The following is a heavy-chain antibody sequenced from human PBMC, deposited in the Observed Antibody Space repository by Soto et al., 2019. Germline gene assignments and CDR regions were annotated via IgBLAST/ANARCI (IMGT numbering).Heavy chain of an antibody. CDR2: ISGSGGST. CDR3: AKDRPSEGYCSGGSCYRIY. J-gene: IGHJ4*02. V-gene: IGHV3-23*01. CDR1: GFTFSSNA. D-gene: IGHD2-15*01. Sequence: EVQLLESGGGLVQPGGSLRLSCAASGFTFSSNAMSWVRQAPGKGLEWVSAISGSGGSTYYADSVKGRFTISRDNSKNPLYLQMNSLRAEDTAVYYCAKDRPSEGYCSGGSCYRIYWGQGTLVTVSS.